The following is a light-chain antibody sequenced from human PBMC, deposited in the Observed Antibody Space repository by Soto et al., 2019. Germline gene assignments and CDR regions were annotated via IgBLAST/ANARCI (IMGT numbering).Light chain of an antibody. J-gene: IGKJ4*01. CDR2: GAS. Sequence: DIQMTQSPSSLSASVGDRVTITCRASQSITRYLNWYQQKAGKAPKVLIYGASSLQSGVPSRFSGSGSGTDCNLTISGLQPEDSASYYCQQTSSAPLTFGGGTKVEIK. V-gene: IGKV1-39*01. CDR3: QQTSSAPLT. CDR1: QSITRY.